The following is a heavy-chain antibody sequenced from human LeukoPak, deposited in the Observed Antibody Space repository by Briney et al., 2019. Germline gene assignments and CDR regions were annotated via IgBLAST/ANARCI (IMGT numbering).Heavy chain of an antibody. Sequence: HAGGSLRLSCAASGFTFSSYAMSWVRQAPGKGLEWVSAISGSGGSTYYADSVKGRFTISRDNSKNTLYLQMNSLRAEDTAVYYCAKDPHYYGSGSLINYYYYYGMDVWGQGTTVTVSS. CDR1: GFTFSSYA. J-gene: IGHJ6*02. V-gene: IGHV3-23*01. CDR3: AKDPHYYGSGSLINYYYYYGMDV. CDR2: ISGSGGST. D-gene: IGHD3-10*01.